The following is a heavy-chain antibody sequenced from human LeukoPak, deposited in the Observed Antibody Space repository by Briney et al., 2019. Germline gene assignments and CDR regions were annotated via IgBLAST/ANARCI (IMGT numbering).Heavy chain of an antibody. Sequence: ASVKVSCKASGYTFTGYYMHWVRQAPGQGLEWMGWINPNSGGTNYAQKFQGRVTMTRDTSISTAYMELSRLRSEDTAVYYCASELQRIAAAGKVDYWGQGTLVTVSS. CDR1: GYTFTGYY. D-gene: IGHD6-13*01. CDR2: INPNSGGT. V-gene: IGHV1-2*02. J-gene: IGHJ4*02. CDR3: ASELQRIAAAGKVDY.